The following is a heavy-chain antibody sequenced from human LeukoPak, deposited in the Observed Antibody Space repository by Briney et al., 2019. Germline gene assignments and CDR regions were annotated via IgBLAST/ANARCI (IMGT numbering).Heavy chain of an antibody. Sequence: ASVKASCKASGYTFTGYYMHWVRQAPGQGLEWMGWINPNSGGTNYAQKFQGRVTMTRDTSISTAYMELSRLRSDDTAVYYCARDANGWLLLLLAFDIWGQGTMVTVSS. CDR1: GYTFTGYY. CDR2: INPNSGGT. D-gene: IGHD3-22*01. CDR3: ARDANGWLLLLLAFDI. V-gene: IGHV1-2*02. J-gene: IGHJ3*02.